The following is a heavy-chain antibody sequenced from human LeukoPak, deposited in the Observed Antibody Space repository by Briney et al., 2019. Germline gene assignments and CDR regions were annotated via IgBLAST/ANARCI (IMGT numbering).Heavy chain of an antibody. J-gene: IGHJ1*01. V-gene: IGHV4-4*02. D-gene: IGHD4-17*01. Sequence: SETLSLTCAVSGGSISSSNWWSWVRQPPGKGLEWIGEIYHSGSTNYNPSLKSRVTISVDTSKNQFSLKLSSVTAADTAVYYCARQGDYDPEYFQHWGQGTLVTVSS. CDR1: GGSISSSNW. CDR3: ARQGDYDPEYFQH. CDR2: IYHSGST.